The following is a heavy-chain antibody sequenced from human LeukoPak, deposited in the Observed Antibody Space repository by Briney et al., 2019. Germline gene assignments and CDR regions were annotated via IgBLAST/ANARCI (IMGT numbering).Heavy chain of an antibody. J-gene: IGHJ4*02. D-gene: IGHD2-2*02. CDR3: ARCGTSCYSFDY. Sequence: SETLSLTCTVSGGSISTYYWSWIRQPPGKGLEWIGYIYYTGSTSYNPSLKSRVTMSLDASKNQFSLKLSSVTAADTAVYYCARCGTSCYSFDYWGQGTLVTVSS. V-gene: IGHV4-59*01. CDR1: GGSISTYY. CDR2: IYYTGST.